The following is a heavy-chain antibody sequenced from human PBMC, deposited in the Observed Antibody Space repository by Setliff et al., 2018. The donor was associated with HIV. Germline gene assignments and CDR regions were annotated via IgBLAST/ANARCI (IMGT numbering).Heavy chain of an antibody. CDR3: AGPSFGIGGGANFDS. D-gene: IGHD3-3*01. CDR1: GASTSDNIYY. Sequence: PSETLSLTCSVTGASTSDNIYYWGWIRHSPGKGLEWIASAHYSGAIFYNPSLKSRVTMSVDTSGSRFSLKLTSVTAADTAVYYCAGPSFGIGGGANFDSWGRGTLVTVSS. V-gene: IGHV4-39*02. CDR2: AHYSGAI. J-gene: IGHJ4*02.